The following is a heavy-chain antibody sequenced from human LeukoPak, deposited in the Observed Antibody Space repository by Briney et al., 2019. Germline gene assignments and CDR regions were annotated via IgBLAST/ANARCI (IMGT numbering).Heavy chain of an antibody. Sequence: GRSLRLSCTGFGFAFGDHAMSWVRQAPGKGLEWVGFIRSKAYGGTTEYAAPVKGRFTISRDDSKNTLYLQMNSLKTEDTAVYYCTTDDYSGYDIFDYWGQGTLVTVSS. D-gene: IGHD5-12*01. CDR2: IRSKAYGGTT. J-gene: IGHJ4*02. CDR3: TTDDYSGYDIFDY. V-gene: IGHV3-49*04. CDR1: GFAFGDHA.